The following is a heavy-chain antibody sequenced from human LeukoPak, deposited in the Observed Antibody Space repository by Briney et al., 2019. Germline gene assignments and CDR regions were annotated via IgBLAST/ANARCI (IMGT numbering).Heavy chain of an antibody. CDR1: GYTFIGYS. V-gene: IGHV1-18*01. Sequence: ASVKVSCKASGYTFIGYSISWVRQAPGHGLEWMGWITPYDGNTNYVQNFQGRVTMTTDTSTSTAYMELRSLRSDDTAVYYCAREYGGNPGLFGYWGQGTLVTVSS. J-gene: IGHJ4*02. CDR3: AREYGGNPGLFGY. CDR2: ITPYDGNT. D-gene: IGHD4-23*01.